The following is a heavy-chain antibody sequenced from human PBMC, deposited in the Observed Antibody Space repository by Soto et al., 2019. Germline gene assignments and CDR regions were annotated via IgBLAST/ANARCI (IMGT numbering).Heavy chain of an antibody. CDR3: ARDGSSPEAWVYYYYGMDV. J-gene: IGHJ6*02. CDR1: GFTFSSYW. CDR2: IKQDGSEK. V-gene: IGHV3-7*03. Sequence: GGSLRLSCAASGFTFSSYWMSWVRQTPGKGLEWVANIKQDGSEKYYVDSVKGRFTISRDNAKNSLYLQMNSLRAEDTAVYYCARDGSSPEAWVYYYYGMDVWGQGTTVTVSS. D-gene: IGHD1-26*01.